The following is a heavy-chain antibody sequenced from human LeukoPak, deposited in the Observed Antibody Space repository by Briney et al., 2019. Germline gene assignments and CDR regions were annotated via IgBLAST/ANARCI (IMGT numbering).Heavy chain of an antibody. CDR3: ATNYDDFWSGDYMDV. CDR1: GYTFTSYA. CDR2: INTNTGNP. Sequence: ASVKVSCKASGYTFTSYAMNWVRQAPGQGLEWMGWINTNTGNPTYAQGFTGRFVFSLDTSVSTAYLQISSLKAEDTAVYYCATNYDDFWSGDYMDVWGKGTTVTVSS. D-gene: IGHD3-3*01. V-gene: IGHV7-4-1*02. J-gene: IGHJ6*03.